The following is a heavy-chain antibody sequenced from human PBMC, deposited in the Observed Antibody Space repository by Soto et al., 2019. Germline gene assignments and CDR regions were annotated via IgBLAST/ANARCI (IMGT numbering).Heavy chain of an antibody. J-gene: IGHJ6*03. CDR2: IYYSGST. D-gene: IGHD3-10*01. CDR3: ARTMVRGVIGNYYYMDV. CDR1: GGSISSYY. V-gene: IGHV4-59*01. Sequence: PSETLSLTCTVSGGSISSYYWSWIRQPPGKGLEWIGYIYYSGSTNYNPSLKSRVTISVDTSKNQFSLKLSSVTAADTAVYYCARTMVRGVIGNYYYMDVWGKGTTVTVSS.